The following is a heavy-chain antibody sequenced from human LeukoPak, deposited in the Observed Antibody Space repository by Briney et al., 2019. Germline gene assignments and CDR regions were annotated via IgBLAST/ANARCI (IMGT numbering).Heavy chain of an antibody. V-gene: IGHV4-34*01. CDR3: ARGPIVGATRTKTRVHDY. CDR1: GGSFSGYY. CDR2: INHSGST. Sequence: PSETLSLTCAVYGGSFSGYYWSWIRQPPGKGLEWIGEINHSGSTNYNPSLKSRVTISVDTSKSQFSLKLSSVTAADTAVYYCARGPIVGATRTKTRVHDYWGQGTLVTVSS. J-gene: IGHJ4*02. D-gene: IGHD1-26*01.